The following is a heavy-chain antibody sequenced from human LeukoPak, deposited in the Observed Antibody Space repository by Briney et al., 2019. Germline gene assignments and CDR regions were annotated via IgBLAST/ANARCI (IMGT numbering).Heavy chain of an antibody. CDR3: AKASTMIVVNDY. J-gene: IGHJ4*02. CDR1: GFTFSSYA. Sequence: GGSLRLSCAASGFTFSSYAMSWVRQAPGKGLEWVSAISGSGGSTYYADSVKGRFTISRDNSKNTLYLQMNSLRAEGTAVYYCAKASTMIVVNDYWGQGTLVTVSS. D-gene: IGHD3-22*01. V-gene: IGHV3-23*01. CDR2: ISGSGGST.